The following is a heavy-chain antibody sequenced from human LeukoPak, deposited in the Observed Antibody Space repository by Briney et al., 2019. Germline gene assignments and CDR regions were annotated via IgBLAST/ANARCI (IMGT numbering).Heavy chain of an antibody. V-gene: IGHV3-74*01. Sequence: GGSLRLSCAASGFIFSSYWMNWVRQAPGKGLVWVSRVTNGGSSTNYADSVKGRFTISRDNAKSTLYLQMNSLRVEDTAVYYCARDRSFGLDAWGQGTTVTVSS. CDR2: VTNGGSST. CDR1: GFIFSSYW. J-gene: IGHJ6*02. CDR3: ARDRSFGLDA.